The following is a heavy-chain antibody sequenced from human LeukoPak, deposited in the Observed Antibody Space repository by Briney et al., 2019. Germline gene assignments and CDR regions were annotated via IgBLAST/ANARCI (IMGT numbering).Heavy chain of an antibody. J-gene: IGHJ4*02. V-gene: IGHV3-74*01. CDR2: INSDGSST. D-gene: IGHD3-22*01. CDR3: ATSRDSSGVD. CDR1: GFTFSSYW. Sequence: PGGSLGLSCAASGFTFSSYWMHWVRQAPGKGLVWVSRINSDGSSTSYADSVKGRFTISRNNAKNTLYLQMNSLRAEDTAVYYCATSRDSSGVDWGQGNLVTVSS.